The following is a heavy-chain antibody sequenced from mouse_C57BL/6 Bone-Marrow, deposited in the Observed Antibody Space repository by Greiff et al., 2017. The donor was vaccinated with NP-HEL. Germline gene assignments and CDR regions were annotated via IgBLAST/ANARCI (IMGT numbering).Heavy chain of an antibody. J-gene: IGHJ1*03. CDR2: IYPGDGDT. CDR1: GYAFSSSW. CDR3: AREKRGLLQYWYFDV. V-gene: IGHV1-82*01. Sequence: VQLQQSGPELVKPGASVKISCKASGYAFSSSWMNWVKQRPGKGLEWIGRIYPGDGDTNYNGKFKGKATLTADKSSSTAYMQLSSLTSEDSAVYFCAREKRGLLQYWYFDVWGTGTTVTVSS. D-gene: IGHD2-3*01.